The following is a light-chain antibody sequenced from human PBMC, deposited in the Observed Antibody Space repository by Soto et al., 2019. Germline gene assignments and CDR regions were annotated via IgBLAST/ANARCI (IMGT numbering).Light chain of an antibody. J-gene: IGLJ1*01. V-gene: IGLV2-8*01. CDR3: SSYAGSNKV. CDR1: SSDVGGYNY. CDR2: EVN. Sequence: QSVLTQPPSASGSPGQSVTISCTGTSSDVGGYNYVSWFQQHPGKAPKLMIYEVNKRPSGVPDRFSGSKSGNTASLTVSALQAEDEADYYCSSYAGSNKVFGTGTKVTVL.